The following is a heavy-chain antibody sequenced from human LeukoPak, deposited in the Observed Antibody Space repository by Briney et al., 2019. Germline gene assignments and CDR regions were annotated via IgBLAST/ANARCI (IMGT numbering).Heavy chain of an antibody. J-gene: IGHJ3*02. CDR3: ARGIAVVPAAIFGAFDI. Sequence: ASVKVSCKASGYTFTSYDINWVRQATGQGLEWMGWMNPNSGNTGYAQKFQGRVTITRNTSISTAYMELSSLRSEDTAVYYCARGIAVVPAAIFGAFDIWGQGTMVTVSS. V-gene: IGHV1-8*03. CDR1: GYTFTSYD. CDR2: MNPNSGNT. D-gene: IGHD2-2*02.